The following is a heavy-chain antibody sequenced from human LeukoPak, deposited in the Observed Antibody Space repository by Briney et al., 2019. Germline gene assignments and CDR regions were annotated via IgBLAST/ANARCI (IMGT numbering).Heavy chain of an antibody. V-gene: IGHV5-51*01. D-gene: IGHD3-22*01. J-gene: IGHJ4*02. CDR3: ARVARGRSGYYYWDTRHFDY. CDR2: IYPGDSDT. Sequence: GESLKISCKGSGYSFTSYWIGWVRQMPGKGLGWMGIIYPGDSDTRYSPSFQGQVTISADKSISTAYLQWSSLKASDTAMYYCARVARGRSGYYYWDTRHFDYWGQGTLVTVSS. CDR1: GYSFTSYW.